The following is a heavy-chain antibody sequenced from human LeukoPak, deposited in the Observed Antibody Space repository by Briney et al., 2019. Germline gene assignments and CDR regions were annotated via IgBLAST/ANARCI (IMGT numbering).Heavy chain of an antibody. V-gene: IGHV3-30-3*01. Sequence: GGSLRLSCAASGFTFSSYAMHWVRQAPGKGLEWVAVISYDGSNKYYADSVKGRFTISRDNSKNTLYLQMNSLRAEDTAVYYCAKDMIVVVKPTFDYWGQGTLVTVSS. J-gene: IGHJ4*02. CDR1: GFTFSSYA. CDR2: ISYDGSNK. D-gene: IGHD3-22*01. CDR3: AKDMIVVVKPTFDY.